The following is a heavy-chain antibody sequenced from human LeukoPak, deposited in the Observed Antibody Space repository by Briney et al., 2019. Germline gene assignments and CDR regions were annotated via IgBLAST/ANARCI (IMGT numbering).Heavy chain of an antibody. D-gene: IGHD1-26*01. CDR1: GFTFSSYG. CDR3: ARDPSSGYYFDY. CDR2: IWYGGSNK. J-gene: IGHJ4*02. Sequence: PGGSLRLSCAASGFTFSSYGMHWVRQAPGKGLEWVAVIWYGGSNKYYADSVKGRFTISRDNSKNTLYLQMNSLRAEDTAVYYCARDPSSGYYFDYWGQGTLVTVSS. V-gene: IGHV3-33*01.